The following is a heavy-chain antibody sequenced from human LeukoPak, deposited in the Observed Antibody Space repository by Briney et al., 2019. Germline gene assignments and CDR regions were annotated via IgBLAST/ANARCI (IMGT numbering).Heavy chain of an antibody. CDR1: GYSFTTYW. J-gene: IGHJ4*02. D-gene: IGHD5-18*01. Sequence: GESLKISCEASGYSFTTYWITWVRQMPGKGLEWMAIIYSGDSDTRYSPSFQGQVTISVDKSISTAYLQWSSLKASDTAIYYCAIHSYGYRHSGQGTLVTVSS. CDR3: AIHSYGYRH. CDR2: IYSGDSDT. V-gene: IGHV5-51*01.